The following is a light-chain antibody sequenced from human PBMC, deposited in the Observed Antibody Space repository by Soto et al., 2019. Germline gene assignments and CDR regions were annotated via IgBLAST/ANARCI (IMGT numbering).Light chain of an antibody. CDR2: GTF. CDR1: QDINTY. J-gene: IGKJ3*01. V-gene: IGKV1-9*01. Sequence: IQLTQSPSSLSASVGDRVSITCRASQDINTYLAWYQQKRGKSPKLLISGTFTLQSGLPSRSNGSGYGTDFTLTISRLQPEDFATYYCQHLNNYPPFTFGPGTKVDLK. CDR3: QHLNNYPPFT.